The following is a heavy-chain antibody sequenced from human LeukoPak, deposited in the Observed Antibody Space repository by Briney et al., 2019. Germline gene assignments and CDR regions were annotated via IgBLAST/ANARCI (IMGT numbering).Heavy chain of an antibody. CDR3: ANYYADYSDY. V-gene: IGHV3-30*02. CDR1: GFTFTYW. CDR2: IRYDGSNK. D-gene: IGHD1-26*01. J-gene: IGHJ4*02. Sequence: GGSLRLSCAASGFTFTYWMSWVRQAPGKGLEWVAFIRYDGSNKYYADSVKGRFTISRDNSKNTLYLQMSTLRAEDTAVYYCANYYADYSDYWGQGTLVTVSS.